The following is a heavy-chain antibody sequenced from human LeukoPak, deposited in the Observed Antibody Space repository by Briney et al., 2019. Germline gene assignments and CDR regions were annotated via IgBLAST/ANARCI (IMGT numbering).Heavy chain of an antibody. V-gene: IGHV1-69*05. D-gene: IGHD4/OR15-4a*01. CDR2: IIPIFGTA. CDR1: GYTFTSYA. Sequence: SVKVSCKASGYTFTSYAISWVRQAPGQGLEWMGRIIPIFGTANYAQKFQGRVTITTDESTSTAYMGLSSLRSEDTAVYYCAREDDYGGWWGQGTLVTVSS. J-gene: IGHJ4*02. CDR3: AREDDYGGW.